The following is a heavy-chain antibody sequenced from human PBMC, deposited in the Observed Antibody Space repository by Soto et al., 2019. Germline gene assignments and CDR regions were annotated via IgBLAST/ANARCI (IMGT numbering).Heavy chain of an antibody. CDR1: GLTFSSYD. Sequence: GGSLRLSCAASGLTFSSYDMQWVRQATGKGLEWVSAIGTAGDTYYPGSVKGRFTISRENAKNSLYLQMNSLRAGDTAVYYCARSPPGGYHYYYGMDVWGQGTTVTVSS. J-gene: IGHJ6*02. D-gene: IGHD3-22*01. CDR2: IGTAGDT. CDR3: ARSPPGGYHYYYGMDV. V-gene: IGHV3-13*04.